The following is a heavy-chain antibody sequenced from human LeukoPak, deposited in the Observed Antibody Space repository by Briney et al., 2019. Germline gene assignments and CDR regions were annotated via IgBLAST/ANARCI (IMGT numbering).Heavy chain of an antibody. CDR1: GFTLRNYV. D-gene: IGHD6-19*01. V-gene: IGHV3-23*01. J-gene: IGHJ4*02. Sequence: PGGSLRLSRAPSGFTLRNYVMSWGRQAPGEGAGWVSGVSGNGDSTYYADSVKGRFTISRDNSKNTLYLQMNSLRAEDTAVYYCAKGNLVSGWYYFDYWGQGTLVTVSS. CDR3: AKGNLVSGWYYFDY. CDR2: VSGNGDST.